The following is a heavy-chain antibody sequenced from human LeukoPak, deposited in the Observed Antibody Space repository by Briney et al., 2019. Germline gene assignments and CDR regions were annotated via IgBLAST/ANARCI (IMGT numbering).Heavy chain of an antibody. D-gene: IGHD4-17*01. Sequence: PGRSLRLSCVASGFTFDNYAMHWVRQVPGKGLEWVSAIRGGGGSASYADSVKGRFTISRDNSKYTLFLQMNSLRAEDTAVYYCARDPNGDYIGGFDMWGPGTMVTVSS. V-gene: IGHV3-23*01. CDR3: ARDPNGDYIGGFDM. CDR2: IRGGGGSA. J-gene: IGHJ3*02. CDR1: GFTFDNYA.